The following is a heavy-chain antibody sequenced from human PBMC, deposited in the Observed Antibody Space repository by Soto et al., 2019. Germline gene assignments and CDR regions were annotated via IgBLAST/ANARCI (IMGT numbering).Heavy chain of an antibody. CDR3: FRENYFSYHGMDV. Sequence: GGSLRLSCAGSGFAFSGSTIHWVRQASGKGLEWVGRIRSKANSFATAYAASVKGRFIISRDDSKTTAYPQMNSLKIEDTAVYYCFRENYFSYHGMDVRGQGTKVTVSS. CDR1: GFAFSGST. V-gene: IGHV3-73*01. J-gene: IGHJ6*02. CDR2: IRSKANSFAT.